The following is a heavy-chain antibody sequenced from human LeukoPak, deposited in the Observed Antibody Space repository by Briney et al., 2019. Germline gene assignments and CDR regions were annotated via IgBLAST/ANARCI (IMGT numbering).Heavy chain of an antibody. CDR1: GFTFSDYY. J-gene: IGHJ4*02. CDR2: ISSSGSTI. Sequence: KPGGSLRLSCAASGFTFSDYYMSWIRQAPGKGLEWVSYISSSGSTIYYADSVKGRFTISRDNAKNSLYLQMNSLRAEDTAVYYCSLSWGSGYYSIDYWGQGTLVTVSS. CDR3: SLSWGSGYYSIDY. V-gene: IGHV3-11*01. D-gene: IGHD3-22*01.